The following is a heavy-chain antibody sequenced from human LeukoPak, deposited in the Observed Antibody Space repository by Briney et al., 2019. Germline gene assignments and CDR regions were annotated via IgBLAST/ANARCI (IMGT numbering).Heavy chain of an antibody. J-gene: IGHJ3*02. D-gene: IGHD2-2*01. CDR2: ISYDGSNK. CDR3: AKPEDIVVVPWGAFDI. CDR1: GFTFSSYG. V-gene: IGHV3-30*18. Sequence: SGGALRLSCAASGFTFSSYGMHWVRQAPGKGLEWVAVISYDGSNKYYADSVKGRFTISRDNSKNTLYLQMNSLRAEDTAVYYCAKPEDIVVVPWGAFDIWGQGTMVTVSS.